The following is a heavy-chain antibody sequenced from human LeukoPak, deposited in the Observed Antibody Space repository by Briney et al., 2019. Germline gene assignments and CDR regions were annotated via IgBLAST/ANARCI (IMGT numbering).Heavy chain of an antibody. D-gene: IGHD6-19*01. CDR3: XXXXXYAVAGDYFDY. Sequence: PGRSLRLSCAASGFTFDDYAMHWVRQAPGKGLEWVSGISWNSGSIGYADSVKGRFTISRDNAKNSLYLQMNSLRAEDTALYYXXXXXXYAVAGDYFDYWGQGTLVTVSS. CDR1: GFTFDDYA. CDR2: ISWNSGSI. V-gene: IGHV3-9*01. J-gene: IGHJ4*02.